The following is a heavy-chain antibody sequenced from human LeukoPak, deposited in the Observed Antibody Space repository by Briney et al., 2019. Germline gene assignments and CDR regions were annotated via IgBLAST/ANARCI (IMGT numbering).Heavy chain of an antibody. CDR2: MNPNSGNT. V-gene: IGHV1-8*01. CDR3: TRGSSGRRAN. Sequence: GASVKVSCKASGYTFTSCDINWVRQATGQGLEWMGWMNPNSGNTGYGQSFQGRITMTRDISIGTAYMELSNLTSEDTAIYYCTRGSSGRRANWGQGTLVTLSA. J-gene: IGHJ4*02. D-gene: IGHD6-19*01. CDR1: GYTFTSCD.